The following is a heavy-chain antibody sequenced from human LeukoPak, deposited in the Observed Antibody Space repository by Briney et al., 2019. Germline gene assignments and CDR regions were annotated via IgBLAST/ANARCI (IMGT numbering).Heavy chain of an antibody. CDR1: GFTFNNCA. CDR3: ANGLAASGNFLLRDYYYFIDV. CDR2: INGNGAAT. J-gene: IGHJ6*03. D-gene: IGHD1-26*01. V-gene: IGHV3-23*01. Sequence: LAGGSLRLSCVASGFTFNNCAMHWVRQAPGKGLEWVSTINGNGAATYYADSFKGRFLISRDDSKSTVYLRMNKLRVEDSGLYYCANGLAASGNFLLRDYYYFIDVWGKGTTVTVS.